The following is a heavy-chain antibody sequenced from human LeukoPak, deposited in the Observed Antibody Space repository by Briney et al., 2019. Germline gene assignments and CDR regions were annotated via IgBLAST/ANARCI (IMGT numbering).Heavy chain of an antibody. CDR3: ARDPGFYDFWSGYHEALGWFDP. CDR1: GFTFSSYS. D-gene: IGHD3-3*01. V-gene: IGHV3-21*01. J-gene: IGHJ5*02. CDR2: ISSSSSYI. Sequence: KPGGSLRLSCAASGFTFSSYSMNWVRQAPGKGLEWVSSISSSSSYIYYADSVKGRFTISRDNAKNSLYLQMNSLRAEDTAVYYCARDPGFYDFWSGYHEALGWFDPWGQGTLVTVSP.